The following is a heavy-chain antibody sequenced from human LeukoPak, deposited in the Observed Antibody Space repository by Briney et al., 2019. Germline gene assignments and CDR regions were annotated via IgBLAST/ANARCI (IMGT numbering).Heavy chain of an antibody. Sequence: GGSLRLSCVASGVTFSKYGMKWVRQAAGTGLEYVSGISRSGDITHYADSVKGRFTISRDNFKNTLYLQMNSLRADDTALYYCATEGFYYWGPGTLVTVSS. CDR2: ISRSGDIT. J-gene: IGHJ4*02. V-gene: IGHV3-23*01. CDR3: ATEGFYY. CDR1: GVTFSKYG.